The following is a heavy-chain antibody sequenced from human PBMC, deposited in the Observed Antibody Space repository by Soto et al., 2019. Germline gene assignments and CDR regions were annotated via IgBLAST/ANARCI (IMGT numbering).Heavy chain of an antibody. Sequence: XGSPRLGCSTSGYIFNTYAMSWVRQAPGKGLEWVSTISANGGDTYYGDSVKGRFTISRDGYRNTVHLQMNSLRAEDTAVYYCAKEDDYGDYEHDAFDTWGPGKLVTVSS. CDR3: AKEDDYGDYEHDAFDT. D-gene: IGHD4-17*01. CDR2: ISANGGDT. V-gene: IGHV3-23*01. J-gene: IGHJ3*02. CDR1: GYIFNTYA.